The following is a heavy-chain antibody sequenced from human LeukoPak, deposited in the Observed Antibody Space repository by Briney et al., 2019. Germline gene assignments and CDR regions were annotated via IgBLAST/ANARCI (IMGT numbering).Heavy chain of an antibody. D-gene: IGHD3-10*01. Sequence: SETLSLTCAVYGESFSGYYWSWIRQPPGKGLEWIGYIYYSGSTNYNPSLKSRVTISVDTSKNQFSLKLSSVTAADTAVYYCARGSRITMVRGALGVWFDPWGQGTLVTVSS. CDR1: GESFSGYY. V-gene: IGHV4-59*01. CDR2: IYYSGST. CDR3: ARGSRITMVRGALGVWFDP. J-gene: IGHJ5*02.